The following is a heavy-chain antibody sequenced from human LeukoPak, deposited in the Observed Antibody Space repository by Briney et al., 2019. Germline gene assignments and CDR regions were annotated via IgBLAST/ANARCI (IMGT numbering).Heavy chain of an antibody. CDR2: INSDGSST. J-gene: IGHJ6*02. CDR3: ARDYGRSRDYGMDV. CDR1: GFTVSSNY. D-gene: IGHD3-10*01. Sequence: PGGSLRLSCAASGFTVSSNYMSWVRQAPGKGLVWVSRINSDGSSTTYADSVKGRFTISRDNAKNTLYLQMNSLRAEDTAVYFCARDYGRSRDYGMDVWGQGTTVTVSS. V-gene: IGHV3-74*01.